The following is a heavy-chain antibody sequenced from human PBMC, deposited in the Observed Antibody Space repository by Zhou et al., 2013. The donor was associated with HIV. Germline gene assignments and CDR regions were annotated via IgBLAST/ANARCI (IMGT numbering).Heavy chain of an antibody. CDR3: ARTHYGSGSLLHSWFDP. CDR2: IIPIFGTA. J-gene: IGHJ5*02. Sequence: QVQLVQSGAEVKKPGSSVKVSCKASGGTFSSYAISWVRQAPGQGLEWMGGIIPIFGTANYAQKFQGRVTITTDESTSTAYMELSSLRSEDTAVYYCARTHYGSGSLLHSWFDPWGQGTLVTVSS. CDR1: GGTFSSYA. D-gene: IGHD3-10*01. V-gene: IGHV1-69*05.